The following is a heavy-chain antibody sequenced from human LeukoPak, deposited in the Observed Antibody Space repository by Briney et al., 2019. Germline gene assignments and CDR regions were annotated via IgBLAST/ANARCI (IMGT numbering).Heavy chain of an antibody. V-gene: IGHV4-59*08. CDR1: GGSISSYS. J-gene: IGHJ6*02. CDR3: ASHRAPGYYYYYGMGV. D-gene: IGHD3-10*01. CDR2: IYYSGST. Sequence: SETLSLTCTVSGGSISSYSWSWIRQPPGKGLEWIGYIYYSGSTNYNPSLKSRVTISVDTSKNQFSLKLSSVTAADTAVYYCASHRAPGYYYYYGMGVWGQGTTVTVSS.